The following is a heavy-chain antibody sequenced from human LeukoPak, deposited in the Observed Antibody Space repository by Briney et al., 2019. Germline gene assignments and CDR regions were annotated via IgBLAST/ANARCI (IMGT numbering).Heavy chain of an antibody. D-gene: IGHD3-10*01. CDR2: ISAYNGNT. CDR3: ARGGSRSRRGDDAFDI. Sequence: ASVKVSCKASGYTFTNYAMNWVRQAPGQGLEWMGWISAYNGNTELAQKFQGRVTLATDESTSTAYVELRSLTSDDTAVYFCARGGSRSRRGDDAFDIWGQGTMVTVSS. CDR1: GYTFTNYA. V-gene: IGHV1-18*01. J-gene: IGHJ3*02.